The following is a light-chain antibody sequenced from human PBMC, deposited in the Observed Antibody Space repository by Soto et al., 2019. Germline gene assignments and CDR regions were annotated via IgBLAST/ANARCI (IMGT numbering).Light chain of an antibody. CDR2: DAS. CDR1: QSLGSDS. J-gene: IGKJ2*01. Sequence: EIVLTQSPATLSLSPGDRATLSCGASQSLGSDSLAWYQHKPGLAPRLLVYDASNRATGVPDRVSGSGSGTDFTLTIDRLDPEDFAVYYCQQYSGSPPHTFGQGTKLEIK. CDR3: QQYSGSPPHT. V-gene: IGKV3D-20*01.